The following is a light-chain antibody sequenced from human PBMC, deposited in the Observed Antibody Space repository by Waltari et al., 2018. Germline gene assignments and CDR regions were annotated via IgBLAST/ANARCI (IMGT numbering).Light chain of an antibody. CDR1: SADVGGCHL. CDR2: EVH. J-gene: IGLJ3*02. Sequence: QSALTQPASVSGSPGQSITISCTGTSADVGGCHLVSWYQPSSGQAPKLIIYEVHKRPSGVSNRFSASRSGNTASLTISGLQSEDEANYYCCSYAGTTNWVFGGGTKLTVL. CDR3: CSYAGTTNWV. V-gene: IGLV2-23*02.